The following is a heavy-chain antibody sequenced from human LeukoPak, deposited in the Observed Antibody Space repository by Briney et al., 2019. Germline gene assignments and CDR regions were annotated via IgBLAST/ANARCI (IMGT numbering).Heavy chain of an antibody. CDR3: ARVPPVKYSSSWYFDY. J-gene: IGHJ4*02. V-gene: IGHV4-59*01. D-gene: IGHD6-13*01. CDR1: GGSISSYY. Sequence: SETLSLTCTVSGGSISSYYWSWIRQPPGKGLEWIGYIYYSGSTNYNPSLKSRVTISVDTSKNQFSLKLSSVTAADTAVYYCARVPPVKYSSSWYFDYWGQGTLVTVSS. CDR2: IYYSGST.